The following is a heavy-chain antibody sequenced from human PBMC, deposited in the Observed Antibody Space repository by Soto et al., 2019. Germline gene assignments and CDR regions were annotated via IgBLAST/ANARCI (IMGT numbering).Heavy chain of an antibody. Sequence: QVQLVQSGAEVKKPGASVKVSCKASGYTFTSYGISWVRQAPGQGLEWMGWISAYNGNTNYAQKLQGRVTMTTDTCTSTAYMELRILRSHDTAVYYCARDGAWRDYSNYGRDWGQGTLVTVSS. CDR1: GYTFTSYG. D-gene: IGHD4-4*01. CDR2: ISAYNGNT. V-gene: IGHV1-18*01. CDR3: ARDGAWRDYSNYGRD. J-gene: IGHJ4*02.